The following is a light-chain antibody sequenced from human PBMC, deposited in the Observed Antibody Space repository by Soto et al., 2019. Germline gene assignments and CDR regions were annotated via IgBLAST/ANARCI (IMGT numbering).Light chain of an antibody. Sequence: EIEMTQSPATLSVSPGERATLSCRASQSVNTNLAWYQQKPGQAPRLLIYGASTRAPGIPARFSGSGSGTEFHLTVSSLQSEDFAFCYCQQYNHWPPWLTFGGGTKGEVK. CDR3: QQYNHWPPWLT. CDR1: QSVNTN. V-gene: IGKV3-15*01. CDR2: GAS. J-gene: IGKJ4*01.